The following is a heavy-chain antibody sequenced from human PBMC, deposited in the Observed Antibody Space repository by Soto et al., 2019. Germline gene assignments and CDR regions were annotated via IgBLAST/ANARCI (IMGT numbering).Heavy chain of an antibody. V-gene: IGHV3-48*04. Sequence: PGGSLRLSCAASGFTFSTHSMNWVRQAPGKGLEWISYIRASSSIIYYADSVKGRFTISGDNAKNSLYLQMNSLRAEDTAVYYCAKMGYGGNYYYGMDVWGQGTTVTVSS. CDR1: GFTFSTHS. D-gene: IGHD2-15*01. CDR3: AKMGYGGNYYYGMDV. CDR2: IRASSSII. J-gene: IGHJ6*02.